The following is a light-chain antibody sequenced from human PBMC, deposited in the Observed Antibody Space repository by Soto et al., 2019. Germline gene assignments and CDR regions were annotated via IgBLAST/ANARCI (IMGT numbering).Light chain of an antibody. Sequence: QSVLTQPASVSGSPGQSITISCTGTSSDVGGYNYVSWYQQHPGKAPKLMIYDVSNRPSGVSNRFSASKSGTPASLPLSALQVEYHAPYYSSSYTISSYVFVTVSIVPVL. CDR2: DVS. CDR1: SSDVGGYNY. J-gene: IGLJ1*01. CDR3: SSYTISSYV. V-gene: IGLV2-14*01.